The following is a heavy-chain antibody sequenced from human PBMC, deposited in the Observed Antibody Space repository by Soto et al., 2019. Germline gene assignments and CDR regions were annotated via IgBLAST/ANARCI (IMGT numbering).Heavy chain of an antibody. V-gene: IGHV3-30*03. J-gene: IGHJ6*02. D-gene: IGHD3-16*01. Sequence: QVQLVESGGGVVQPGRSLRLSCAASGFTFSSYDMHWVRQAPGKGLEWVAVRSYDGSNRYYADSVRGKFTISRDNFKDTVSLKINSLRREDPAVYFCARGWGRHDGMDVWGQGTTVTVSS. CDR3: ARGWGRHDGMDV. CDR2: RSYDGSNR. CDR1: GFTFSSYD.